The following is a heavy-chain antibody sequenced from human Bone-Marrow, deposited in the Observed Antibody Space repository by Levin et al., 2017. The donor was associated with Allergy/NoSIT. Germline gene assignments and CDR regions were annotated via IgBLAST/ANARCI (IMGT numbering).Heavy chain of an antibody. J-gene: IGHJ5*02. D-gene: IGHD2-15*01. Sequence: LSLTCTREGDRGERKREAGNGKRKDPSRGLEFLVLPSSRSPWYPASSVSVKSRITINPDTSKNQFSLQLNSVTPEDTAVYYCARDQVAGRFDPWGQGTLVTVSS. CDR3: ARDQVAGRFDP. CDR1: GDRGERKREA. V-gene: IGHV6-1*01. CDR2: PSSRSPWYP.